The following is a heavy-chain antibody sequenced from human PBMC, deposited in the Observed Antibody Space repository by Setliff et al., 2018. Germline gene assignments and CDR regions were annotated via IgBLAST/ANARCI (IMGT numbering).Heavy chain of an antibody. CDR2: VHFGGDT. Sequence: SETLSLTCTVSGGGSINNYYWSWVRQSPGKGLEWIGFVHFGGDTNYNPSLKSRVTMSADTSNNQFALNLRSVTAADTAVYFCARQPSSGAYYNPRPYYFDYWGQGTLVTVSS. CDR3: ARQPSSGAYYNPRPYYFDY. J-gene: IGHJ4*02. D-gene: IGHD3-10*01. CDR1: GGGSINNYY. V-gene: IGHV4-59*08.